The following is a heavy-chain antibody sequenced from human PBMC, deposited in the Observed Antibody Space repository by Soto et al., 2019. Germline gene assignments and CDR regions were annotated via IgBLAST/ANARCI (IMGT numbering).Heavy chain of an antibody. CDR1: GGSVSSGSYY. D-gene: IGHD6-19*01. Sequence: SETLSLTCTVSGGSVSSGSYYWIWIRQPPGKGLEWIGYIYYSGSTNYNPSLKSRVTISVDTSKNQFSLKLSSVTAADTAVYYCARHSSGWYWFDPWGQGTLVTVSS. CDR2: IYYSGST. V-gene: IGHV4-61*01. J-gene: IGHJ5*02. CDR3: ARHSSGWYWFDP.